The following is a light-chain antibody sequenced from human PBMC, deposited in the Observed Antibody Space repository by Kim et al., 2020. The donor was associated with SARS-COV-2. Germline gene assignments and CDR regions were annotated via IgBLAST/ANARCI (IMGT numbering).Light chain of an antibody. J-gene: IGKJ4*01. CDR2: EAY. Sequence: LSPGQRATISGRASQSVSRSFAWYQQKPGQAHRLLIYEAYKRATGIPARCSGSGSGTDVTLTISSLEPEDFAVYYCQQRSNWPFTFGGGTKVDIK. CDR3: QQRSNWPFT. V-gene: IGKV3-11*01. CDR1: QSVSRS.